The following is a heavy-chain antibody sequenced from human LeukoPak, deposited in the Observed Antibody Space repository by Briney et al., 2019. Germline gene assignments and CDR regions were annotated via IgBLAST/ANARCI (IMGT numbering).Heavy chain of an antibody. CDR2: ISAYNGNT. CDR3: ARDPGYVALRYFDY. V-gene: IGHV1-18*01. CDR1: GYTFTNYG. D-gene: IGHD3-10*02. J-gene: IGHJ4*02. Sequence: ASVKVSCKASGYTFTNYGINWVRQAPGQGLEWKGWISAYNGNTNYAQKLQGRVTMTTDTSTSTAYMELRSLRSDDTAVYYCARDPGYVALRYFDYWGQGTLVTVSS.